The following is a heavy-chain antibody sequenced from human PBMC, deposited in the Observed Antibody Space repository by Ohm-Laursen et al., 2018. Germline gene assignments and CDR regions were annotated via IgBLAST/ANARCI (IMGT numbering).Heavy chain of an antibody. J-gene: IGHJ6*02. Sequence: SLRLSCSASGFIFDEYAMYWVRQGPGKGLEWVSGISWNSGVIAYADSVKGRSTISRDNARSSLDLQMNSLRVEDTALYYCAKDLLAAPDYYGMDVWGQGTTVTVSS. CDR2: ISWNSGVI. CDR3: AKDLLAAPDYYGMDV. D-gene: IGHD6-13*01. CDR1: GFIFDEYA. V-gene: IGHV3-9*01.